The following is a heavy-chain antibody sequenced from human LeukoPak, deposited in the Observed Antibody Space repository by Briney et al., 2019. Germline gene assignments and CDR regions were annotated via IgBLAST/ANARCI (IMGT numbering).Heavy chain of an antibody. CDR1: GFTCSSYE. Sequence: GGSLRLSCTASGFTCSSYEMTWVRQAPGKGLEWVSYISSRAATISYTDSVKGRFTIFRDNAKNSLYLQMNSLRAEDTAVYFCARLLIVGDPDFDYWGQGTLVTVSS. CDR3: ARLLIVGDPDFDY. J-gene: IGHJ4*02. CDR2: ISSRAATI. D-gene: IGHD1-26*01. V-gene: IGHV3-48*03.